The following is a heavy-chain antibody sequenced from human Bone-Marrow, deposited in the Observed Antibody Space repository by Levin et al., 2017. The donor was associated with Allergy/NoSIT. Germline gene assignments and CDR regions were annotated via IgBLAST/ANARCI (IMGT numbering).Heavy chain of an antibody. D-gene: IGHD1-1*01. CDR1: GYTFTGYY. V-gene: IGHV1-2*04. CDR2: INPNSGGT. Sequence: PRASVKVSCKASGYTFTGYYMHWVRLAPGHGLEWMGWINPNSGGTNYAQKFQGWVTMTRDTSINTAYMELSRLRSDDTAVYYCARDRSRITAGTAYDLDVWGQGTTVTVFS. CDR3: ARDRSRITAGTAYDLDV. J-gene: IGHJ6*02.